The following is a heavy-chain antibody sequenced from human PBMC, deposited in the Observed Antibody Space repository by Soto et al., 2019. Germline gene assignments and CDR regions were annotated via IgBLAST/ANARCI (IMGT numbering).Heavy chain of an antibody. CDR2: IYPRDSDT. Sequence: PGESLKITCNGCRYGFSSHWIRSLPQGTGKGLEWIGIIYPRDSDTRYGPCFQGQVTISVDKSISTAYLQWSSLKASDTAMYYCVRRYCSGAVCYYFDYWGQGTLVTVSS. CDR1: RYGFSSHW. D-gene: IGHD2-8*02. J-gene: IGHJ4*02. CDR3: VRRYCSGAVCYYFDY. V-gene: IGHV5-51*01.